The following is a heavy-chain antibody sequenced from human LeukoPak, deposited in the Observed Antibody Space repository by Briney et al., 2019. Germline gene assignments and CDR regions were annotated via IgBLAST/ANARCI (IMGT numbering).Heavy chain of an antibody. CDR3: ARVSSGSDAFDI. D-gene: IGHD6-19*01. Sequence: GGSLRLSCAASGFTFSSYAMHWVRQAPGKGLEWVSSISSSSSYIYYADSVKGRFTISRDNAKNSLYLQMNSLRAEDTAVYYCARVSSGSDAFDIWGQGTMVTVSS. J-gene: IGHJ3*02. CDR1: GFTFSSYA. V-gene: IGHV3-21*01. CDR2: ISSSSSYI.